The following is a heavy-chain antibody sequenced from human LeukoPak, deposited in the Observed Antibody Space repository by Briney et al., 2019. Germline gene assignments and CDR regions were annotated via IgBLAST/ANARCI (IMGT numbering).Heavy chain of an antibody. CDR2: FDPEDAEV. V-gene: IGHV1-24*01. CDR3: AAEGQWSLVHYFNS. CDR1: GNTLTDLS. Sequence: ASVKVSCKVSGNTLTDLSIHWVRQAPGKGLDWMRGFDPEDAEVVYAEKFQDRVTMTEDPSTDTAYLELSSLRSEDTAVYYCAAEGQWSLVHYFNSWGQGTLVTVSS. D-gene: IGHD2-15*01. J-gene: IGHJ4*02.